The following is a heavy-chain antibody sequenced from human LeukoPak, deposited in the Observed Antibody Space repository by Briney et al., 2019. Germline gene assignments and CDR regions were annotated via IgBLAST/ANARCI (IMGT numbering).Heavy chain of an antibody. V-gene: IGHV4-4*07. CDR2: IYTSGST. D-gene: IGHD4-17*01. CDR1: GGSISSYY. Sequence: SETLSLTCTVSGGSISSYYWTWVRQPAGKGLEWIGRIYTSGSTNYNPSLKSRVTMSINTSKNQISLNLSSVTAADTAVYYCGRARYGDYIDFWGQGTLVTVSS. CDR3: GRARYGDYIDF. J-gene: IGHJ4*02.